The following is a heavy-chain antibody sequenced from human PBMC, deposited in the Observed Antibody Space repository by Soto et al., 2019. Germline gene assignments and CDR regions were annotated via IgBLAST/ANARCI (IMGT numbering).Heavy chain of an antibody. CDR3: ARGRSSSWYAGIKKNWFDP. D-gene: IGHD6-13*01. CDR2: MNPNSGNT. Sequence: ASVKVSCKASGYTFTSYDINWVRQATGQGLEWMGWMNPNSGNTGYAQKFQGRVTMTRNTSISTAYMELSSLRSEDTAVYYCARGRSSSWYAGIKKNWFDPWGQGTLVTVSS. V-gene: IGHV1-8*01. CDR1: GYTFTSYD. J-gene: IGHJ5*02.